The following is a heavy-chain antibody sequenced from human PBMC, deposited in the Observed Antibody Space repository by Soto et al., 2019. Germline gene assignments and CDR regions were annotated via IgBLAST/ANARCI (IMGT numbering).Heavy chain of an antibody. Sequence: SETLSLTCTVSGGSISSGDYYWSWIRQPPGKGLEWIGYIYYSGSTYYNPSLKSRVTISVDTSKNQFSLKLSSVTAADTAVYYCATDSDEGVPPLYWRQGLLVTVPS. J-gene: IGHJ4*02. V-gene: IGHV4-30-4*01. CDR3: ATDSDEGVPPLY. CDR2: IYYSGST. CDR1: GGSISSGDYY. D-gene: IGHD3-10*01.